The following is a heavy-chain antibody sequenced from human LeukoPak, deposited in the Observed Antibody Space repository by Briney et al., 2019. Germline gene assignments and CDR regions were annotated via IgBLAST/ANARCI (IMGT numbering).Heavy chain of an antibody. D-gene: IGHD2-2*01. Sequence: ASVKVSCKASGYTFTSYGISWVRQAPGQGLEWMGWISAYNGNTNYAQKRQGRVTMTTDTSTSTAYMELRSLRSDDTAVYYCARDPGERPADNYYYYGMDVWGKGTTVTVSS. CDR3: ARDPGERPADNYYYYGMDV. CDR1: GYTFTSYG. V-gene: IGHV1-18*04. CDR2: ISAYNGNT. J-gene: IGHJ6*04.